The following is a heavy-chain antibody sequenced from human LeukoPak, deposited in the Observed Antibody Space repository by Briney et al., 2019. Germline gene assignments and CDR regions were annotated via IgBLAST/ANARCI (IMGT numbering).Heavy chain of an antibody. V-gene: IGHV3-21*01. Sequence: PGGSLRLSCAASGFTFSSYNMNWVRQAPGKGLEWVSFISSSNSYIYYADSVKGRFTISRDNAKNSLYLQMNSLRAEDTAVYYCARDYDYVWGSYRPTGDYWGPGTLVTVSS. CDR2: ISSSNSYI. J-gene: IGHJ4*02. CDR3: ARDYDYVWGSYRPTGDY. CDR1: GFTFSSYN. D-gene: IGHD3-16*02.